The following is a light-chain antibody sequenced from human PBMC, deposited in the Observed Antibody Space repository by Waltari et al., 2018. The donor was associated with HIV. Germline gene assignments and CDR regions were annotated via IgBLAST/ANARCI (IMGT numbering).Light chain of an antibody. CDR1: RAILSGSDNRTY. J-gene: IGKJ4*01. V-gene: IGKV4-1*01. CDR3: QQYFRIPPT. CDR2: GAS. Sequence: DIVMTQSPDSLPVSLGERATLPCASSRAILSGSDNRTYFAWYQHKTRQPPKVLISGASTRESGVPDRFSGSGSGTDFTLTITRLQAEEVAVYHGQQYFRIPPTVGGGTKVEIK.